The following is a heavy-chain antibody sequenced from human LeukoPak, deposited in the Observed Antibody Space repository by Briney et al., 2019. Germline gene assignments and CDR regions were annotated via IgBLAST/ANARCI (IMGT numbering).Heavy chain of an antibody. CDR1: GSTFTSYG. J-gene: IGHJ4*02. CDR2: ISTYNGNT. D-gene: IGHD6-19*01. V-gene: IGHV1-18*01. Sequence: GASGKLSCTAAGSTFTSYGISWGRQAPGQGREWMGWISTYNGNTNYAQKRQGRVAMTTDTDTSTAYMELSSLRSDDKAVYYCARIGHSIAGYSSRWYPAYFDYWGQGTLVTVSS. CDR3: ARIGHSIAGYSSRWYPAYFDY.